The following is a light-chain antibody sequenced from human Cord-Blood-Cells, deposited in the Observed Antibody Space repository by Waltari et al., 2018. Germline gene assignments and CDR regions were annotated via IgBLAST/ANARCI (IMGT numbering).Light chain of an antibody. CDR2: EGS. J-gene: IGLJ3*02. Sequence: QYALTQPASVSGSPGQSITISCTGTSSDVGSYNLVSWYQQHPGKAPKLMIYEGSERPSGVSNRFSGSKSGNTASLTISGLQAEDEADYYCCSYAGSSTFVFGGGTKLTVL. CDR3: CSYAGSSTFV. V-gene: IGLV2-23*03. CDR1: SSDVGSYNL.